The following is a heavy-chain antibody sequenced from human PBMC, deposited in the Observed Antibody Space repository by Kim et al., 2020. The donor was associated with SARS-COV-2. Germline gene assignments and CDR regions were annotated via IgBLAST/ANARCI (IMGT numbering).Heavy chain of an antibody. J-gene: IGHJ6*02. CDR1: GGSISSSNW. V-gene: IGHV4-4*02. CDR3: ARHIVLRLGELSFWYYYYGMDV. CDR2: IYHSGST. Sequence: SETLSLTCAVSGGSISSSNWWSWVRQPPGKGLEWIGEIYHSGSTNYNPSLKSRVTISVDKSKNQFSLKLSSVTAADTAVYYCARHIVLRLGELSFWYYYYGMDVWGQGTTVTVSS. D-gene: IGHD3-16*02.